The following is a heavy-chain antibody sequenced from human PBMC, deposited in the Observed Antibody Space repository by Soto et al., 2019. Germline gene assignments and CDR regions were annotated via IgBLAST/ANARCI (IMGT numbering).Heavy chain of an antibody. Sequence: ASVKVSCKASGGTFSSYAISWVRQAPGQGLEWMGGIIPIFGTANYAQKFQGRVTITADESTSTAYMELSSLRSEDTAVYYCARVTPVAGTQGDWSDPWGQETLVTVSS. CDR3: ARVTPVAGTQGDWSDP. J-gene: IGHJ5*02. CDR1: GGTFSSYA. CDR2: IIPIFGTA. D-gene: IGHD6-19*01. V-gene: IGHV1-69*13.